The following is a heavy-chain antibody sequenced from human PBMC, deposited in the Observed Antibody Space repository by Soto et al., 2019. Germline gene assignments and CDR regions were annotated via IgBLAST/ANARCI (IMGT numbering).Heavy chain of an antibody. D-gene: IGHD6-19*01. CDR1: GGTFSSYA. J-gene: IGHJ3*01. Sequence: SVKVSCKASGGTFSSYAISWVRQAPGEGLEWMGGIIPLIDTTNYAQKFQDRVTVTAGESPSTAYMELSSLTSEDTAVYYCAKGGDSSGWSDAFDLWGQGTVVTVSS. V-gene: IGHV1-69*13. CDR3: AKGGDSSGWSDAFDL. CDR2: IIPLIDTT.